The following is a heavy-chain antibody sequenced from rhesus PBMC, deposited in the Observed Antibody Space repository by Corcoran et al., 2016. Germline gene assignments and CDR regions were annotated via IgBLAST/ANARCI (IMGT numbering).Heavy chain of an antibody. V-gene: IGHV3S5*01. CDR3: AKAGLVVVATSYYFDY. D-gene: IGHD2-21*01. CDR2: IHSGGFST. CDR1: GFTFSTYG. J-gene: IGHJ4*01. Sequence: EVQLAETGGGLVQPGGSLKLSCAASGFTFSTYGMSWVRQAPGKGLEGVSGIHSGGFSTYYAHAVNGLFTISRDNSKNTLSLQMNSRRTVDTAVYYCAKAGLVVVATSYYFDYWGQGVLVTVSS.